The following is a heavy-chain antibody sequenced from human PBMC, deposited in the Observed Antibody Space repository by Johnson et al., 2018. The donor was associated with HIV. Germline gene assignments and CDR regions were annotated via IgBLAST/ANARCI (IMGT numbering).Heavy chain of an antibody. CDR3: ARGGEGSWELPTTNAFDI. J-gene: IGHJ3*02. Sequence: VQLVESGGGVVQPGRSLRLSCVASGFSLGAYAIHWVRQAPGKGLEWVALISYDGTDKFYATSVKGRFTVSRDNSKNTLYLQMNSLRPEDTAVYYCARGGEGSWELPTTNAFDIWGQGTMVTVSS. CDR2: ISYDGTDK. D-gene: IGHD1-26*01. CDR1: GFSLGAYA. V-gene: IGHV3-30*14.